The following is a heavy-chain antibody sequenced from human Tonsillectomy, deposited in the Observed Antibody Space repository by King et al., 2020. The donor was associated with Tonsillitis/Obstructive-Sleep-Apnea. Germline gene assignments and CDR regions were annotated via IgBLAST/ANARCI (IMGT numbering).Heavy chain of an antibody. CDR1: GITFSSYA. J-gene: IGHJ4*02. Sequence: VQLVESGGGLVQPGGSLRLSCAASGITFSSYAMSWVRPAPGKGLEWCSIISGVGGSRYYANSGKGRVTLAIDNSKNTLYLQMNSLRAEDTAVYYCAKAMVQGIIITIFDYWGQGTLVTVSS. CDR3: AKAMVQGIIITIFDY. V-gene: IGHV3-23*04. D-gene: IGHD3-10*01. CDR2: ISGVGGSR.